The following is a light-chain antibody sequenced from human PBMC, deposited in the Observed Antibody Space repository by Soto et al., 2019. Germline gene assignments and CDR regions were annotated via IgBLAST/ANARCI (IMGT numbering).Light chain of an antibody. CDR1: SSDVGGYNY. CDR3: SSYTSSSSYV. J-gene: IGLJ1*01. CDR2: EVS. V-gene: IGLV2-14*01. Sequence: QSVLTQSASVSGSPGQSITISCTGTSSDVGGYNYVSWYQQHPGKVPKLMIYEVSNRPSGVSNRFSGSKSGNTASLTISGLQAEDEADYYCSSYTSSSSYVFGTGTKVTVL.